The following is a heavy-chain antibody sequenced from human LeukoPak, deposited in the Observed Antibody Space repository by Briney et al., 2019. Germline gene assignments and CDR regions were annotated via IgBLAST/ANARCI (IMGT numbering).Heavy chain of an antibody. CDR2: ISSSSSTI. D-gene: IGHD3-3*01. CDR1: GFTFSSYS. CDR3: ARGRVLRFLEWLTDAFDI. V-gene: IGHV3-48*01. J-gene: IGHJ3*02. Sequence: GGSLRLSCAASGFTFSSYSMNWVRQAPGKGLEWVSYISSSSSTIYYAGSVKGRFTISRDNAKNSLYLQMNSLRVEDTAVYYCARGRVLRFLEWLTDAFDIWGQGTMVTVSS.